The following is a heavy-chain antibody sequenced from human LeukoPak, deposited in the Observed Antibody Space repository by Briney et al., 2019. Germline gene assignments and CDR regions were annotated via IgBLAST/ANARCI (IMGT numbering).Heavy chain of an antibody. Sequence: PSETLSLTCTVSGXXIXXXYXXXXXXPXGXXLXXXXXIYYSGSXNYNPSLKGRVTISVDTSRNQFSLKLTSVTAADTAVYYCAKVSDRDSSGYYWGFEYWGQGTLVTVSS. CDR3: AKVSDRDSSGYYWGFEY. CDR2: IYYSGSX. J-gene: IGHJ4*02. CDR1: GXXIXXXY. D-gene: IGHD3-22*01. V-gene: IGHV4-59*08.